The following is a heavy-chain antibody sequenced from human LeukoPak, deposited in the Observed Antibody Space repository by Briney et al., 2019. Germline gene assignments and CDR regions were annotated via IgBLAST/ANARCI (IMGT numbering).Heavy chain of an antibody. CDR1: GDSVSSNTAA. D-gene: IGHD3-3*01. V-gene: IGHV6-1*01. CDR3: ARDPPYDQGLDY. CDR2: TYYRSKYFY. Sequence: SQTLSLTCAISGDSVSSNTAAWYWIRQSPSRGLEWLGRTYYRSKYFYEYAVSVRSRIIINVDTSKNQFSLQLSSVTPEDTAVYYCARDPPYDQGLDYWGQGTLVTVSS. J-gene: IGHJ4*02.